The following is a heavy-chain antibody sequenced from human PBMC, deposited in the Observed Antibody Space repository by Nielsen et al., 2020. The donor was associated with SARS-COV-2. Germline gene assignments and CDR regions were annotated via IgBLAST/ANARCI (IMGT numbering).Heavy chain of an antibody. CDR1: GFIFSNYR. Sequence: GGSLRLSCAASGFIFSNYRMHWVRQAPGQGLVWVSHINPDESKTTYADSVKGRFTISRANAKNTLYLQMNSLRAEDTAVYYCARLWDDGYYFETGPFDYGGQGARVTVSS. CDR3: ARLWDDGYYFETGPFDY. D-gene: IGHD2-21*02. V-gene: IGHV3-74*03. J-gene: IGHJ4*02. CDR2: INPDESKT.